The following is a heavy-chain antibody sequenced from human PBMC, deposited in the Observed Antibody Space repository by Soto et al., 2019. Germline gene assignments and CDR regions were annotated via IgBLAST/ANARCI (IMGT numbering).Heavy chain of an antibody. D-gene: IGHD1-26*01. Sequence: EVQLVESGGDLVQPGGSLRLSCAASGFTFSNYGMNWVRQAPGKGLEGISYISSSGSARYFADSVKGRFTISRDNAKNSLYLQMNSLRAEDTAVYYCARDDIPHVERRGSDYWGQGTLVTVSS. J-gene: IGHJ1*01. CDR1: GFTFSNYG. CDR3: ARDDIPHVERRGSDY. V-gene: IGHV3-48*01. CDR2: ISSSGSAR.